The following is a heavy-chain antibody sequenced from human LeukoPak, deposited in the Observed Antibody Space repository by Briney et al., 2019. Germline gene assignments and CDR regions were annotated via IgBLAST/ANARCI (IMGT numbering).Heavy chain of an antibody. D-gene: IGHD3-16*01. CDR1: GFTFSNAW. CDR2: IKSKTFGGTT. CDR3: TTLGAFDY. V-gene: IGHV3-15*01. Sequence: GGSLRLSCAASGFTFSNAWMSWVRQAPGKGLEWVGRIKSKTFGGTTDYAAPVKGRFTISRDDSKNTLYLHMNTLKTEDTAIYYCTTLGAFDYWGQGTLVIVSS. J-gene: IGHJ4*02.